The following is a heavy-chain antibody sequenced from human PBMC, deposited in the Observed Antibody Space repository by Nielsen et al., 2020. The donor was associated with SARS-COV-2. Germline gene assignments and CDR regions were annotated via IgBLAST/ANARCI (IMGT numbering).Heavy chain of an antibody. CDR2: ISGFNGNT. CDR1: GYTFTKYG. J-gene: IGHJ4*02. Sequence: ASVKVSCKASGYTFTKYGISWVRQAPGQGLEWIGWISGFNGNTNYLQKFKGRVTMTTHSSTGTVYMELRSLRADDTAIYYCARWRTYGNGWDFWGQGTLVTVSS. V-gene: IGHV1-18*04. D-gene: IGHD6-19*01. CDR3: ARWRTYGNGWDF.